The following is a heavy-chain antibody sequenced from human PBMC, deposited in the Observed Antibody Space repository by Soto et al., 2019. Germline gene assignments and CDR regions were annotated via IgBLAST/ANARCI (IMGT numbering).Heavy chain of an antibody. CDR1: GFTFNGYG. CDR2: INSGSTII. Sequence: EVQLVESGGGLVQPGGSLRLSCAASGFTFNGYGMNWVRQGPGKGLEWVSYINSGSTIIYYADSVKGRFTISRDNAENSLYLQTYSLRDVDTAVYYCARDRGAPRKYYFDSWGQGALVTVSS. V-gene: IGHV3-48*02. J-gene: IGHJ4*02. D-gene: IGHD1-26*01. CDR3: ARDRGAPRKYYFDS.